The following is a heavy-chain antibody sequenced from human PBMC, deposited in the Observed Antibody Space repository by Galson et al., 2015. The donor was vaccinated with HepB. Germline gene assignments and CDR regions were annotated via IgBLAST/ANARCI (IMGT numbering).Heavy chain of an antibody. V-gene: IGHV3-33*01. J-gene: IGHJ4*02. CDR3: ARTGSSSFSFDY. CDR2: IWYDGSNK. CDR1: GFTFSSYG. D-gene: IGHD6-13*01. Sequence: SLRLSCAASGFTFSSYGMHWVRQAPGKGLEWVAVIWYDGSNKYYADSVKGRFTISRDNSKNTLYLQMNSLRAEDTAVYYCARTGSSSFSFDYWGQGTLVIVSS.